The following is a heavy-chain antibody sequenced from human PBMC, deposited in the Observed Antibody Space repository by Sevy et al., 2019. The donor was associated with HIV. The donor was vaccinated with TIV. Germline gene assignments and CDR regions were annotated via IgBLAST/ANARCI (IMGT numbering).Heavy chain of an antibody. CDR1: GYTLTELS. Sequence: ASVKVSCKVSGYTLTELSMHWVRQAPGKGLEWMGSFDPEDGETIYQQKFQGRVTLTEDTSTDTAYVELSSLISEDTAVYYCATTKDYYDSSGYPFDYWGQRTLVTVSS. V-gene: IGHV1-24*01. J-gene: IGHJ4*02. CDR3: ATTKDYYDSSGYPFDY. D-gene: IGHD3-22*01. CDR2: FDPEDGET.